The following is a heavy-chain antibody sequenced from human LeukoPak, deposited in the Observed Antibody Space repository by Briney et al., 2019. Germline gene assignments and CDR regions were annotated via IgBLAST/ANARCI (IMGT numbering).Heavy chain of an antibody. J-gene: IGHJ6*03. Sequence: PSETLSLTCAAYGGSFSGYYWSWIRQPPGKGLEWIGEINHSGSTNYNPSLKSRVTISVDTSKNQFSLKLSSVTAADTAVYYCARDLTDHYYGRDYYYYMDVWGKGTTVTISS. CDR3: ARDLTDHYYGRDYYYYMDV. CDR2: INHSGST. V-gene: IGHV4-34*01. CDR1: GGSFSGYY. D-gene: IGHD3-10*01.